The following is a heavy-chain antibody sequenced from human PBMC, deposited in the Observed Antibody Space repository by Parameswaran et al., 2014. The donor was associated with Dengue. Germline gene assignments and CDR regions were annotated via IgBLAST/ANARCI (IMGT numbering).Heavy chain of an antibody. D-gene: IGHD2/OR15-2a*01. J-gene: IGHJ6*02. CDR2: ISGSGGST. Sequence: VRQAPGKGLEWVSAISGSGGSTYYADSVKGRFTISRDNSKNTLYLQMNSLRAEDTAVYYCAKIYYLYGMDVWGQGTTVTVSS. V-gene: IGHV3-23*01. CDR3: AKIYYLYGMDV.